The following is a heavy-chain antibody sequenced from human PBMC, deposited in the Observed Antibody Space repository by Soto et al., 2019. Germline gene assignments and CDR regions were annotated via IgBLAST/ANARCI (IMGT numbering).Heavy chain of an antibody. J-gene: IGHJ4*02. CDR1: GGTFSSYA. D-gene: IGHD3-22*01. V-gene: IGHV1-69*02. CDR3: ARIVFYDSSGYLDY. Sequence: QVQLVQSGAEVKKPGSSVKVSCKASGGTFSSYAISWVRLAPGQGLEWMGRIIPILGIANYAQKFQGRVTITADKSTSTAYMELSSLRSEDTAVYYCARIVFYDSSGYLDYWGQGTLVTVSS. CDR2: IIPILGIA.